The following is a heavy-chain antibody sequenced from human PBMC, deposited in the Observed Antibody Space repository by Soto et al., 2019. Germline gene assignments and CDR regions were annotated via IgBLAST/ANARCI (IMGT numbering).Heavy chain of an antibody. D-gene: IGHD6-13*01. J-gene: IGHJ4*02. CDR1: GGSFSGYY. CDR3: ARLYGSRGPFDY. Sequence: QVQLQQWGAGLLKPSETLSLTCAVYGGSFSGYYWSWIRQPPGKGLEWIGEINHSDSTKYNPSLKSRGTVSEDTSKNQLSLELSSVTAADTAVYYCARLYGSRGPFDYWGQGTLVTVSS. V-gene: IGHV4-34*01. CDR2: INHSDST.